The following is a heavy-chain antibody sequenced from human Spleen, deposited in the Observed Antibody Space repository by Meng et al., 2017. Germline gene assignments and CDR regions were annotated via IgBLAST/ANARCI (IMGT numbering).Heavy chain of an antibody. CDR1: GGSVSSGSYY. J-gene: IGHJ5*02. V-gene: IGHV4-31*01. CDR2: FYYSGST. Sequence: VHLQDSGPGLVRPSETLSLTCTVSGGSVSSGSYYWTWIWQPPGKGLEWIGYFYYSGSTYYNPSLKSLVTISLDTSKNQFSLKLSSVTAADTAVYYCARDLSGYGWFDPWGQGTLVTVSS. D-gene: IGHD5-18*01. CDR3: ARDLSGYGWFDP.